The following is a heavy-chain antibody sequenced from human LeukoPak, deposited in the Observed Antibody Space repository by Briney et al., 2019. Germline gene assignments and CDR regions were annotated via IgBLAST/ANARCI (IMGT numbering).Heavy chain of an antibody. V-gene: IGHV4-59*01. CDR2: IYYNGNT. CDR1: GGSISTYY. J-gene: IGHJ5*02. D-gene: IGHD3-10*01. Sequence: SETLSLTYTVSGGSISTYYWSWIRQPPGKGLEWIGYIYYNGNTNYNPSLKSRVTISVDTSKKQFSLRLSSVTAADTAVYYCASSRGMGQFDPWGQGTLVTVSS. CDR3: ASSRGMGQFDP.